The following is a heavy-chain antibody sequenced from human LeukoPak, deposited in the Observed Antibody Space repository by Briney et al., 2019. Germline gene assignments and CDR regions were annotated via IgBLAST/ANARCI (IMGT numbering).Heavy chain of an antibody. J-gene: IGHJ5*02. CDR3: ARDCVKVLRKTYSAAAGTSWFDP. D-gene: IGHD6-13*01. V-gene: IGHV1-18*01. CDR1: GYTFTSYG. Sequence: ASVKVSCTASGYTFTSYGISWVRQAPGQGLEWMGCISAYNGNTNYAQKLKGRVTITTDTSTSTVYMELRSLRSDDTAVYYCARDCVKVLRKTYSAAAGTSWFDPWGQGTLVTVSS. CDR2: ISAYNGNT.